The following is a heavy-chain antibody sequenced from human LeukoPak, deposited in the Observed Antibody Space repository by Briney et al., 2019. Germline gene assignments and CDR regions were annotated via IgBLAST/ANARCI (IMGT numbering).Heavy chain of an antibody. CDR3: ARVPGGPPISSAFDI. CDR2: IIPIFGTA. V-gene: IGHV1-69*06. D-gene: IGHD2/OR15-2a*01. J-gene: IGHJ3*02. Sequence: SVKVSCKASGGTFSSYAISWVRQAPGQGLEWMGGIIPIFGTANYAQKFQGRVTITADKSTSTAYMELSSLRSEDTAVYYCARVPGGPPISSAFDIWGQGTMVTVSS. CDR1: GGTFSSYA.